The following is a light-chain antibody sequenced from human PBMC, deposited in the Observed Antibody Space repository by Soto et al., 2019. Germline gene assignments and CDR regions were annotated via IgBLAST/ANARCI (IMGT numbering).Light chain of an antibody. CDR1: HSVDSW. J-gene: IGKJ1*01. V-gene: IGKV1-5*03. CDR3: QHYSGYFPWT. Sequence: GDSVTITCRASHSVDSWLAWFQQKPGKAPNVLIYKASNLASGVPSRFSGSGSGTEFILTISSLQPDDFATYYCQHYSGYFPWTFGQGTRVEIK. CDR2: KAS.